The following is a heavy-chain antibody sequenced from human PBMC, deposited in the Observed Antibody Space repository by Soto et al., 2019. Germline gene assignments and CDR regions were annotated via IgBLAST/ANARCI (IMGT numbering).Heavy chain of an antibody. Sequence: GGSLRLSCAASGFTFSSYSMNWVRQAPGKGLEWVSSISSSSSYIYYADSVKGRFTISRDNAKNSLYLQMNSLRAEDTAVYYCAILVNVLLWVGDTGAFDIWGQGTTVTVSS. CDR1: GFTFSSYS. D-gene: IGHD3-10*01. V-gene: IGHV3-21*01. CDR2: ISSSSSYI. J-gene: IGHJ3*02. CDR3: AILVNVLLWVGDTGAFDI.